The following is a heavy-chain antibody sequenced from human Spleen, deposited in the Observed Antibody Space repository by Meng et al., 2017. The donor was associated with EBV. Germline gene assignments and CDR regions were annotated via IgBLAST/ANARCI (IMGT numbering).Heavy chain of an antibody. V-gene: IGHV7-4-1*02. CDR1: GYSFRNYA. CDR2: INTYSGKA. D-gene: IGHD1-1*01. J-gene: IGHJ4*02. CDR3: ARGIEENGSHYPFDS. Sequence: QVQLVQSGSEWKRPGASVKGSCKTSGYSFRNYAINWMRQVPGQGLEWMGWINTYSGKATFAQGFTGRFVFSLDTPVTTAHLQISGLRAEDSAVYYCARGIEENGSHYPFDSWGQGTLVTVSS.